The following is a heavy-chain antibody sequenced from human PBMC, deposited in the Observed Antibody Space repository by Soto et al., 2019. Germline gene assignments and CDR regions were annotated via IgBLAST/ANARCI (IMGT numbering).Heavy chain of an antibody. CDR3: ARDIGPVGVAVKGDDFEI. CDR1: GGTFSSYA. J-gene: IGHJ3*02. D-gene: IGHD2-21*01. V-gene: IGHV1-69*12. CDR2: IIPIFGTA. Sequence: QVQLVQSGAEVKKPGSSVKVSCKASGGTFSSYAISWVRQAPGQGLEWMGGIIPIFGTAKYAQKFQGRVTITADESTSTAYMEVSSLRSEEAAVYYCARDIGPVGVAVKGDDFEIWGQGTMVTVSS.